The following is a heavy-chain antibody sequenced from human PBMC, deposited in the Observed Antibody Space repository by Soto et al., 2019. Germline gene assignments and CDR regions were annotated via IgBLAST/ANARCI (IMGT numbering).Heavy chain of an antibody. D-gene: IGHD6-19*01. CDR2: ISYDGSNK. CDR3: AKDLYSSGWYRGDY. J-gene: IGHJ4*02. V-gene: IGHV3-30*18. Sequence: PGGSLRLSCAASGFTFSSYGMHWVRQAPGKGLEWVAVISYDGSNKYYADSVKGRFTISRDNSKNTLYLQMNSLRAEDTAVYYCAKDLYSSGWYRGDYWGQGTLVTVSS. CDR1: GFTFSSYG.